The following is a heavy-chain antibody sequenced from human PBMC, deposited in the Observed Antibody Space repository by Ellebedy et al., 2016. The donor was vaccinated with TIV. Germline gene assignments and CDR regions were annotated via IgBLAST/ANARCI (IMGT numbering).Heavy chain of an antibody. CDR1: GGSISTYY. V-gene: IGHV4-59*01. D-gene: IGHD6-19*01. J-gene: IGHJ4*02. CDR3: ARDPWISGRFDS. Sequence: MPSETLSLTCTVSGGSISTYYWSWIRQTPGKGLEWIGYFHYSGTTNYNPSLKSRVTISVDTSRNQFSLRLSSVTAADTAVYYCARDPWISGRFDSWGQGTLVTVSS. CDR2: FHYSGTT.